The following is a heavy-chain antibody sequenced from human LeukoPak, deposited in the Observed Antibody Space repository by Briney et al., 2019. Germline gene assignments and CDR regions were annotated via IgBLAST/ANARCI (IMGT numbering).Heavy chain of an antibody. V-gene: IGHV4-59*01. CDR2: IYYSGST. CDR1: GVSISSYY. Sequence: PSETLSLTCTVSGVSISSYYWSWIRQPPGKGLEWIGYIYYSGSTNYNPSLKSRVTISVDTSKTQFSLKLSSVAAADTAVYYCARDKLGWYFDLWGRGTLVTVSS. D-gene: IGHD7-27*01. J-gene: IGHJ2*01. CDR3: ARDKLGWYFDL.